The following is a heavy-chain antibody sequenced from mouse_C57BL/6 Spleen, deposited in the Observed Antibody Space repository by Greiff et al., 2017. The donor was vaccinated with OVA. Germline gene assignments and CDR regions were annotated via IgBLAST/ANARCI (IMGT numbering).Heavy chain of an antibody. D-gene: IGHD1-1*01. J-gene: IGHJ2*01. CDR1: GFTFSDYG. V-gene: IGHV5-17*01. Sequence: EVQVVESGGGLVKPGGSLKLSCAASGFTFSDYGMHWVRQAPEKGLEWVAYISSGSSTIYYADTVKGRFTISRDNAKNTLFLQMTSLRSEDTAMYYCARKAVYYGSSYFDYWGQGTTLTVSS. CDR3: ARKAVYYGSSYFDY. CDR2: ISSGSSTI.